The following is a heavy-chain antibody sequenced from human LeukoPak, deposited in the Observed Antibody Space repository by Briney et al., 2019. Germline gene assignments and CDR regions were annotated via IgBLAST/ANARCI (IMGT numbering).Heavy chain of an antibody. V-gene: IGHV4-31*03. CDR2: IYYSGST. CDR3: ARDGLRSPTVTTLVNYYGMDV. CDR1: GGSISSGGYY. D-gene: IGHD4-17*01. J-gene: IGHJ6*02. Sequence: PSETLFLTCTVSGGSISSGGYYWSWIRQHPGKGLEWIGYIYYSGSTYYNPSLKSRVTISVDTSKNQFSLKLSSVTAADTAVYYCARDGLRSPTVTTLVNYYGMDVWGQGTTVTVSS.